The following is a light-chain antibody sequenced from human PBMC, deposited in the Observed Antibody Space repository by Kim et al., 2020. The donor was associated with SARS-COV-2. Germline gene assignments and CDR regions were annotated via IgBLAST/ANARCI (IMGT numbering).Light chain of an antibody. CDR3: SSHTTSSTYV. J-gene: IGLJ1*01. CDR2: DVS. CDR1: SRSVVYYKS. V-gene: IGLV2-14*01. Sequence: SYTNTCNGTSRSVVYYKSVSWYQPHTGKAPKLIIYDVSERASGVSNRFSGSQSGNTASLTISGLRAEDESDYYCSSHTTSSTYVFGSGTKVTVL.